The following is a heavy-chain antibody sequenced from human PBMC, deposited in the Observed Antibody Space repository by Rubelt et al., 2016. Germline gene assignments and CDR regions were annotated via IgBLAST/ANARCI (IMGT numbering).Heavy chain of an antibody. CDR3: AKAAGASAGKGGWFDP. Sequence: GGGVVQPGRSLRLSCAASGLTFSTYALHWVRQAPGKGLEWVAVISHEGSDKNYADSVKGRFTISRDNSRNTLYLQMSSLRVEDTAVYFCAKAAGASAGKGGWFDPWGQGTLVTVSS. V-gene: IGHV3-30*04. J-gene: IGHJ5*02. D-gene: IGHD6-13*01. CDR1: GLTFSTYA. CDR2: ISHEGSDK.